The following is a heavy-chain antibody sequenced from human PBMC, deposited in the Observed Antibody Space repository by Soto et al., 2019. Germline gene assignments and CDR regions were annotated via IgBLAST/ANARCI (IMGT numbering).Heavy chain of an antibody. D-gene: IGHD2-21*02. CDR3: ADGLHCGGDCPISEYFHH. J-gene: IGHJ1*01. CDR2: TYYSGST. CDR1: GGSISSPYYY. V-gene: IGHV4-39*01. Sequence: PSDTLSLTCTVSGGSISSPYYYWGWIRQSPGKGLEWIGSTYYSGSTYYNPSLKSRATISVDTSENQFSLKLKSVTAADTAVYYCADGLHCGGDCPISEYFHHWGQGTLVTVSS.